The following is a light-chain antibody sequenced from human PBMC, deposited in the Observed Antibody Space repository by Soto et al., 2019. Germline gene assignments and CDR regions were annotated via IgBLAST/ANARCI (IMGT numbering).Light chain of an antibody. J-gene: IGLJ1*01. CDR2: AVS. V-gene: IGLV2-14*01. CDR1: SSDVGGYNY. CDR3: SSYTSSSTLEV. Sequence: QSVLTQPASVSGSPGQSITISCTGTSSDVGGYNYVSWYQQHPGKAPKLMIYAVSNRPSGVSNRFSGSKSGNTASLTISGLQAEDEADYYCSSYTSSSTLEVFGTGTKLTVL.